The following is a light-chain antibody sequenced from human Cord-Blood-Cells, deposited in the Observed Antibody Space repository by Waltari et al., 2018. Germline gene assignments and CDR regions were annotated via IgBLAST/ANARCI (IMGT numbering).Light chain of an antibody. CDR3: SSYTSSSKV. J-gene: IGLJ1*01. CDR1: RSDVGGYNY. CDR2: DVS. V-gene: IGLV2-14*01. Sequence: QSALTPPASVSGSPGQSITFSCTGTRSDVGGYNYVSWYQQHPGKAPKLMIYDVSNRPSGVSNRFSGSKSGNTASLTISGLQAQDEADYYCSSYTSSSKVFGTGTKVTVL.